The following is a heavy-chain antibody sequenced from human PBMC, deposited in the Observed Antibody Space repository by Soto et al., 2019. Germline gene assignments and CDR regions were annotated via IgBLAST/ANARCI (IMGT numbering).Heavy chain of an antibody. J-gene: IGHJ4*02. Sequence: QVQLVESGGGVVQPGRSLRLSCAASGFTFSSYAMHWVRQAPGKGLEWVAVISYDGSNKYYADSVKGRFTISRDNSNNTLYLQMNSLRAEDTAVYYCARDWIVATILPTGEFDYWGQGTLVTVSS. CDR1: GFTFSSYA. CDR3: ARDWIVATILPTGEFDY. V-gene: IGHV3-30-3*01. D-gene: IGHD5-12*01. CDR2: ISYDGSNK.